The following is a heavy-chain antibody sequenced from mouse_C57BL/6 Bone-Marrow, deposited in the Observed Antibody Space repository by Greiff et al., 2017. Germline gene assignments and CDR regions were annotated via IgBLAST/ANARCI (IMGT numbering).Heavy chain of an antibody. V-gene: IGHV1-26*01. J-gene: IGHJ1*03. CDR2: INPNNGGT. D-gene: IGHD1-1*01. Sequence: EVQLQQSGPELVKPGASVKISCKASGYTFTDYYMNWVKQSHGKSLEWIGDINPNNGGTSYNQKFKGKATLTVDKSSSTAYMELRSLTSEDSAVYYCAIARSITTVWYFDVWGTGTTVTVSS. CDR3: AIARSITTVWYFDV. CDR1: GYTFTDYY.